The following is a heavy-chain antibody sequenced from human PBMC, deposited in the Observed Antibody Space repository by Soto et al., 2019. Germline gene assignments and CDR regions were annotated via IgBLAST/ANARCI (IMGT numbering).Heavy chain of an antibody. CDR3: AREDSILIPAVSDF. V-gene: IGHV3-7*01. J-gene: IGHJ4*02. Sequence: PGGSLRLSCAASEFTFDKYYMTWVRQAPGKGPEWVANIKPDGSEPYYVDSVKGRFTISRDNAKNSVSLQMTTLRVEDTAVYYCAREDSILIPAVSDFWGQGTLVTVSS. CDR1: EFTFDKYY. CDR2: IKPDGSEP. D-gene: IGHD2-2*01.